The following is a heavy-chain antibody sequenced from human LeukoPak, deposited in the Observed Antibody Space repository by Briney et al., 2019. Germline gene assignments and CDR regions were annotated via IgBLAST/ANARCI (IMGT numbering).Heavy chain of an antibody. CDR3: ARQTPFLDWLPPFYYYMDV. CDR1: GGSISSYY. J-gene: IGHJ6*03. CDR2: IYYSGST. V-gene: IGHV4-59*08. D-gene: IGHD3-3*02. Sequence: SETLSLTCTVSGGSISSYYWSWIRQPPGKGLEWIGYIYYSGSTNYNPSLKSRVTISVDTSKNQFSLKLSSVTAADTAVYYCARQTPFLDWLPPFYYYMDVWGKGTTVTVSS.